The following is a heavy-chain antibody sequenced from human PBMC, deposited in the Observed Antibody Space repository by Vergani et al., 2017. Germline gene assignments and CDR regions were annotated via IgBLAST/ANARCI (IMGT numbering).Heavy chain of an antibody. D-gene: IGHD2-2*01. Sequence: VQLQESGSGLVKPSQTLSLTCAVSGGSISSGGYSWSWIRQPPGKGLEWIGYIYHSGSTYYNPSLKSRVTISVDRSKNQFSLKLSSVTAADTAVYYCARGGGYCSSTSCCYVPKNWFDPWGQGTLVTVSS. V-gene: IGHV4-30-2*01. J-gene: IGHJ5*02. CDR2: IYHSGST. CDR3: ARGGGYCSSTSCCYVPKNWFDP. CDR1: GGSISSGGYS.